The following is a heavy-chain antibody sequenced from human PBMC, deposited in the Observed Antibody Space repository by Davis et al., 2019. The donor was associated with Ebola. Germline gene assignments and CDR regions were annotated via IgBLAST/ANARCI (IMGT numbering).Heavy chain of an antibody. CDR1: GGSISSGGYY. Sequence: LRLSCTVSGGSISSGGYYWSWIRQHPGKGLEWIGYIYYSGSTYYNPSLKSRVTILVDTSKNQFSLKLSSVTAADTAVYYCARGGIVVVVAPTLYYGMDVWGQGTTVTVSS. CDR2: IYYSGST. CDR3: ARGGIVVVVAPTLYYGMDV. V-gene: IGHV4-31*03. D-gene: IGHD2-15*01. J-gene: IGHJ6*02.